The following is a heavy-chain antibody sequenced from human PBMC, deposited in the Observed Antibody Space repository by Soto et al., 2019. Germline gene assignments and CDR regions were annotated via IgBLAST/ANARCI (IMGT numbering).Heavy chain of an antibody. J-gene: IGHJ4*02. CDR3: ARRGSDWSFDY. Sequence: GESLKISCKTSGYIFSQYWITWVRQMPGKGLEWMGRVDPADSYTKYSPSFQGHVTISVDKSVGTAYLQWRSLNASDTAIYYCARRGSDWSFDYGGQGTLVNVS. CDR2: VDPADSYT. V-gene: IGHV5-10-1*01. CDR1: GYIFSQYW. D-gene: IGHD6-19*01.